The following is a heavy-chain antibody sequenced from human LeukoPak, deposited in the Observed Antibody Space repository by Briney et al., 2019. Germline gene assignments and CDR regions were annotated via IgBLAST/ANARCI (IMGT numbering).Heavy chain of an antibody. J-gene: IGHJ3*02. CDR3: ARNTPYDILTVGIAFDI. CDR1: GGSFSGYY. D-gene: IGHD3-9*01. CDR2: INHSGST. Sequence: SETLSLTCAVYGGSFSGYYWSWIRQPPGKGLEWIGEINHSGSTNYNPSLKSRVTISVDTSKNQFSLKLSSVTAADTAVYYCARNTPYDILTVGIAFDIWGQGTMVTVSS. V-gene: IGHV4-34*01.